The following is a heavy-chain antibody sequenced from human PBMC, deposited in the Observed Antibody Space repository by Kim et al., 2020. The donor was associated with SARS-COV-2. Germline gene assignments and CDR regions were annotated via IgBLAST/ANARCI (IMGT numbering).Heavy chain of an antibody. CDR3: ARARRGIVLVVYAMGAFDI. CDR2: IYYSGST. D-gene: IGHD2-8*02. V-gene: IGHV4-31*03. CDR1: GGSISSGGYY. J-gene: IGHJ3*02. Sequence: SETLSLTCTVSGGSISSGGYYWSWIRQHPGKGLEWIGYIYYSGSTYYNPSLKSRVTISVDTSKNQFSLKLSSVTAADTAVYYWARARRGIVLVVYAMGAFDIWGQGTMVTVSS.